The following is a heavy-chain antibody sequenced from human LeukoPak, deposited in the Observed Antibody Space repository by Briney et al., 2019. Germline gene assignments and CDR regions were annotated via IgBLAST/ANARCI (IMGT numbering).Heavy chain of an antibody. Sequence: GGSLRLSCAASGFTFSSYGMHWVRQAPGKGLEWVAVISYDGSNKYYADSVKGRFTISRDNSKNTLYLQMNSLRAEDTAVYYCAKDGPGHDSSGTDDAFDIWGQGTMVTVSS. CDR3: AKDGPGHDSSGTDDAFDI. CDR1: GFTFSSYG. V-gene: IGHV3-30*18. D-gene: IGHD3-22*01. J-gene: IGHJ3*02. CDR2: ISYDGSNK.